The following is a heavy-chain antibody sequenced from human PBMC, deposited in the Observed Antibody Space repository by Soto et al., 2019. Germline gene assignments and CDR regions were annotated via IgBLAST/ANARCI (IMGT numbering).Heavy chain of an antibody. CDR3: AKGYGSGTYPDFDY. D-gene: IGHD3-10*01. V-gene: IGHV3-23*01. J-gene: IGHJ4*02. CDR1: GFTLSNFA. CDR2: ITSGGGA. Sequence: EVELLESEGGLAQPGGSLRLSCAASGFTLSNFAINWVRQAPGKGLEWVTGITSGGGAYYTESVRGRFTISRDTSKNTVFLQMNSLRAEDTAIYYCAKGYGSGTYPDFDYWGQGTLVTVSS.